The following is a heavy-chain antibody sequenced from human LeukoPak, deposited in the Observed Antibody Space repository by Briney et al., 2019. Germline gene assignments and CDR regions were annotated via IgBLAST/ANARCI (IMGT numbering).Heavy chain of an antibody. CDR1: GGSFSGYY. J-gene: IGHJ4*02. V-gene: IGHV4-34*01. CDR2: INHSGST. D-gene: IGHD5-18*01. CDR3: ARESRSYSYGYVQGAFSFRIDY. Sequence: SETLSLTCGVYGGSFSGYYWSWIRQPPGKGLEWIGEINHSGSTNYNPSLKSRVTISVDTSKNQFSLKLSSVTAADTAVYYCARESRSYSYGYVQGAFSFRIDYWGQGTLVTVSS.